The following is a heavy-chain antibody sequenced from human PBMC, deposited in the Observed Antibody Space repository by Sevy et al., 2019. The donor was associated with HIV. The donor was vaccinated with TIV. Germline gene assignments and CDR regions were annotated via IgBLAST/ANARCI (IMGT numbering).Heavy chain of an antibody. D-gene: IGHD3-22*01. J-gene: IGHJ3*02. Sequence: GGSLRLSCKPSGFTFISYAMNWVRQAPGKGLEWVSTIYGSSGATYYGDSVKGRFPISGDNSKNTLYLQMNSLRTEDTAVYYCAGGRYDSSGSFDAFDIWGQGTMVTVSS. CDR1: GFTFISYA. V-gene: IGHV3-23*01. CDR3: AGGRYDSSGSFDAFDI. CDR2: IYGSSGAT.